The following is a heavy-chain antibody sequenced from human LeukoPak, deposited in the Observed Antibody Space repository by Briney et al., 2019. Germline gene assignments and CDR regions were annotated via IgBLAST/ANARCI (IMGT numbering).Heavy chain of an antibody. V-gene: IGHV1-69*04. D-gene: IGHD3-22*01. CDR2: IIPILGIA. Sequence: SVKVSCKASGYTFTSYGISWVRQAPGQGLEWMGRIIPILGIANYAQKFQGRVTITADKSTSTAYMELSSLRSADTAVYYCARDIRDYYDSSGYPSPSDAFDIWGQGTMVTVSS. J-gene: IGHJ3*02. CDR3: ARDIRDYYDSSGYPSPSDAFDI. CDR1: GYTFTSYG.